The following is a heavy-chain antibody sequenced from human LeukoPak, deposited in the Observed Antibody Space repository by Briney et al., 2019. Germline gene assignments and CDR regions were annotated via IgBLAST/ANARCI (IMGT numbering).Heavy chain of an antibody. CDR2: ISGGSA. Sequence: GGSLRLSCAASGFTFSSYAMSWVRQAPGKGLEWVSAISGGSADYADSVKGRFSISIDNSKDTLYLQMNSLRAEDTAVYYCAKDRSSRYDFWSGSFSHYYYYYMDVWGKGTTVTVSS. CDR3: AKDRSSRYDFWSGSFSHYYYYYMDV. CDR1: GFTFSSYA. J-gene: IGHJ6*03. D-gene: IGHD3-3*01. V-gene: IGHV3-23*01.